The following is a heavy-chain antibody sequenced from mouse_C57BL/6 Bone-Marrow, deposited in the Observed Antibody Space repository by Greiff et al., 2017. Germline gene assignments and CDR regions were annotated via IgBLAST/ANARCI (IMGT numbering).Heavy chain of an antibody. CDR3: ARGVYYGSSSYYYAMDY. CDR2: FHPYNDDT. J-gene: IGHJ4*01. V-gene: IGHV1-47*01. D-gene: IGHD1-1*01. CDR1: GYTFTTYP. Sequence: VQLQQSGAELVKPGASVKMSCKASGYTFTTYPIEWMKQNHGKSLEWIGNFHPYNDDTKYNAKFKGKATLTLEKASSTVYLELSRLTSEDSAVYYCARGVYYGSSSYYYAMDYWGQGTSVTVSS.